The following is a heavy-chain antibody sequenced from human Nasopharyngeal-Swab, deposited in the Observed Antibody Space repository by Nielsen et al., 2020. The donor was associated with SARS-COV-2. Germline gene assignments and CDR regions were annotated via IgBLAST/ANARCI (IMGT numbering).Heavy chain of an antibody. Sequence: RQMPGKGLEWIGSVYYGGNTYYNPSLKSRVTISVDTSKNQFSLKLASVTAADTAVYYCAGLAAHGYFYYYYGMDVWGQGTTVTVSS. V-gene: IGHV4-39*01. J-gene: IGHJ6*02. CDR3: AGLAAHGYFYYYYGMDV. D-gene: IGHD6-6*01. CDR2: VYYGGNT.